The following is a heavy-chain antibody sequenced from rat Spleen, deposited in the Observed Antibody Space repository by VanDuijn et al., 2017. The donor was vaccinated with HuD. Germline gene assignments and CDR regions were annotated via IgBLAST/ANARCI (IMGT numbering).Heavy chain of an antibody. V-gene: IGHV3-3*01. Sequence: EVQLQESGPGLVKPSQSLSLTCSVTGYSITSSYRWNWIRKFPGNKLEWMGYINSAGSTNYNPSLKSRISITRDTSKNQFFLQLNSVTTEDTATYYCARNSRYLQDYWGQGVMVTVSS. CDR3: ARNSRYLQDY. D-gene: IGHD2-1*01. J-gene: IGHJ2*01. CDR1: GYSITSSYR. CDR2: INSAGST.